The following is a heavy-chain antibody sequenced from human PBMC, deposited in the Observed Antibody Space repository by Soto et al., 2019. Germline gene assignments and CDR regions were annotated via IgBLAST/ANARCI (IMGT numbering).Heavy chain of an antibody. J-gene: IGHJ6*02. CDR2: INSGGNIT. CDR1: GFALSRYW. V-gene: IGHV3-74*01. Sequence: GGSLRLSCTASGFALSRYWMYWVRQAPGKGLVWVSHINSGGNITPYPDSVRGRFTISRDNSKNTLYLDMHSLTTDDTAVYFCARSLWSPYFYYGLDVWGQGTTVTVSS. CDR3: ARSLWSPYFYYGLDV. D-gene: IGHD2-21*01.